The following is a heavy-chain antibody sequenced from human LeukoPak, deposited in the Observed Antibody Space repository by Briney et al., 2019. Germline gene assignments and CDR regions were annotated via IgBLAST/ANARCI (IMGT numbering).Heavy chain of an antibody. CDR3: ARDAPSDYGDYLYGMDV. D-gene: IGHD4-17*01. Sequence: PSETLSLTCTVSGGSISSYYWSWIRQPPGKGLEWIGYIYYSGGTNYNPSLKSRVTISVDTSKNQFSLKLSSVTAADTVVYYCARDAPSDYGDYLYGMDVWGQGTTVTVSS. CDR1: GGSISSYY. J-gene: IGHJ6*02. CDR2: IYYSGGT. V-gene: IGHV4-59*01.